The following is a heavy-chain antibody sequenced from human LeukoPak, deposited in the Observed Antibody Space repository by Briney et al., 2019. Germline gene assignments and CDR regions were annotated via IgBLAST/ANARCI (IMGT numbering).Heavy chain of an antibody. D-gene: IGHD3-22*01. V-gene: IGHV3-30*18. CDR1: GFTFSSYG. CDR3: AKSDSTGYYLGAFDY. CDR2: ISYDGRNK. Sequence: GGSLRLSCAASGFTFSSYGMHWVRQAPGKGLEWVAVISYDGRNKDYADSVKGRFTISRDTSKNTLYLQMSSLRAEDTAVYYCAKSDSTGYYLGAFDYWGQGTLVTVSS. J-gene: IGHJ4*02.